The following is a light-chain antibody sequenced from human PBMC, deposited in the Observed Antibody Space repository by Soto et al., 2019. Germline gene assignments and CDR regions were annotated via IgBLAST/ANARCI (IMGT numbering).Light chain of an antibody. CDR1: TGDVGAYNY. V-gene: IGLV2-8*01. CDR2: EVT. CDR3: SSYAGSHNLV. Sequence: QSALTEPPSASGSPGQSVTISCTGTTGDVGAYNYVSWYQQHPGKAPKLMIYEVTKRPSGVPDRFSASKSGNTASLTVSGLQGEDEADYYCSSYAGSHNLVFGGGTKLTVL. J-gene: IGLJ3*02.